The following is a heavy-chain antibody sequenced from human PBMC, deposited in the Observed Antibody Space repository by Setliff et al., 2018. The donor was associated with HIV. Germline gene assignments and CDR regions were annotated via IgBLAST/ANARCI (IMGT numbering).Heavy chain of an antibody. D-gene: IGHD2-2*01. CDR1: GYSITRGYY. CDR3: ARHGGGSTRYMHAFDI. Sequence: TSETLSLTCAVSGYSITRGYYWGWIRQPPGKGLEWIGSFYHSGGTYYNPSLKSRVTISVDTSRNQFSLNLTSVTAADAAVFYCARHGGGSTRYMHAFDIWGQGRLVTVSS. J-gene: IGHJ3*02. V-gene: IGHV4-38-2*01. CDR2: FYHSGGT.